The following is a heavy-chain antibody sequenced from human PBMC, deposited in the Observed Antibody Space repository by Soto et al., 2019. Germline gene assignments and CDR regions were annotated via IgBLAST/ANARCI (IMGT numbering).Heavy chain of an antibody. Sequence: EVQLLESGGGLVQPGGSLRLSCAASGFTFHNYAMSWVRQAPGKGLEWVSAISGSGGSTYYADSVKGRFTISRDNSKNTLYLQMNSLRAEDTAVYYCAKDRFYGSGSYTVFDYWGQGTLVTVYS. D-gene: IGHD3-10*01. CDR1: GFTFHNYA. J-gene: IGHJ4*02. V-gene: IGHV3-23*01. CDR2: ISGSGGST. CDR3: AKDRFYGSGSYTVFDY.